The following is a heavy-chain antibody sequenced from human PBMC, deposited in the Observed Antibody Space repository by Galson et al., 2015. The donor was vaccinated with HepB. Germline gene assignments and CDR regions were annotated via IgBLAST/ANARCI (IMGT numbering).Heavy chain of an antibody. Sequence: SLRLSCAASGFTFSSYGMHWIRQAPGKGLEWVAVISYDGSNKYYADSVKGRFTISRDNSKNTLYLQMNSLRAEDTAVYYCAKEYGEEQWLVEYYYGMDVWGQGTTVTVSS. J-gene: IGHJ6*02. V-gene: IGHV3-30*18. CDR3: AKEYGEEQWLVEYYYGMDV. CDR2: ISYDGSNK. D-gene: IGHD6-19*01. CDR1: GFTFSSYG.